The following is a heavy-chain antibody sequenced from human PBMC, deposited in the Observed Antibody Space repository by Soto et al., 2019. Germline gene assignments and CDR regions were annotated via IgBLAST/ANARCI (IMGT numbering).Heavy chain of an antibody. CDR1: GYSFTSYW. Sequence: GASLKISCKGSGYSFTSYWISWVRQMPGKGLEWMGRIDPSDSYTNYSPSFQGHVTISADKSISTAYLQWSSLKASDTAMYYCARIGAARTPLYYYYGMDGWGQGTTVTVSS. J-gene: IGHJ6*02. D-gene: IGHD6-6*01. V-gene: IGHV5-10-1*01. CDR2: IDPSDSYT. CDR3: ARIGAARTPLYYYYGMDG.